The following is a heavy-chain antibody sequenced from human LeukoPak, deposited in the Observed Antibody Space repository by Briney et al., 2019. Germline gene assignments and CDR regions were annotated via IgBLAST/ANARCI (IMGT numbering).Heavy chain of an antibody. Sequence: ASVKVSCKASGYTFTSYYMHWVRQAPGQGLEWMGIINPSGGSTSYAQKFQGRVTMTRDTSTSTVYMELSSLRSEDTAVYYCARDLALSYDILTGYYKPGENWGQGTLVTVSS. V-gene: IGHV1-46*01. CDR3: ARDLALSYDILTGYYKPGEN. CDR1: GYTFTSYY. CDR2: INPSGGST. D-gene: IGHD3-9*01. J-gene: IGHJ4*02.